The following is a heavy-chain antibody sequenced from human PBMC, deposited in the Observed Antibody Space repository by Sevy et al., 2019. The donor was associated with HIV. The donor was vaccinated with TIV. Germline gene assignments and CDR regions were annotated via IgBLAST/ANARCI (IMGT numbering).Heavy chain of an antibody. V-gene: IGHV3-30*04. Sequence: GGSLRLSCTASGFTFSTYGLHWVRQAPGKGLEWVAVILYDGSNKYYGDSVKGRFTISRDNSKNTLYLQMNSLRGEDTAVYYCARGLAALPGYYYGMDVWGQGTTATVSS. D-gene: IGHD6-6*01. CDR3: ARGLAALPGYYYGMDV. CDR2: ILYDGSNK. J-gene: IGHJ6*02. CDR1: GFTFSTYG.